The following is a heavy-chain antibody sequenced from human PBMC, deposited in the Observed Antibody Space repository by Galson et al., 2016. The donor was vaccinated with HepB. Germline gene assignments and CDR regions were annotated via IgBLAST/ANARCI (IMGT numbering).Heavy chain of an antibody. CDR1: GFTFSSFA. J-gene: IGHJ6*03. D-gene: IGHD6-6*01. CDR3: AKNPTAALGRYYYFYYMDV. Sequence: CAASGFTFSSFAMSWVRQTPGKGLEWVSAISGTGDTTYYADSVKGRFIISRDTSKSTLFLQMNSLRVEDTAVYYCAKNPTAALGRYYYFYYMDVWGKGTTVTVSS. CDR2: ISGTGDTT. V-gene: IGHV3-23*01.